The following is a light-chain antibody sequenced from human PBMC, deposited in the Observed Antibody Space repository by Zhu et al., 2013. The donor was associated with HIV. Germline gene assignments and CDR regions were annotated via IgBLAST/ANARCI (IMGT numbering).Light chain of an antibody. J-gene: IGKJ2*04. V-gene: IGKV3-20*01. Sequence: EIVLTQSPGTLSLSPGERATLSCRASQSVRNNYLAWYQQKPGQAPRLLIYGASNRATGIPDRFSGSGSGTDFTLTISRLEPEDFAVYYCQQYGSSPCSFGQGTKLEI. CDR2: GAS. CDR1: QSVRNNY. CDR3: QQYGSSPCS.